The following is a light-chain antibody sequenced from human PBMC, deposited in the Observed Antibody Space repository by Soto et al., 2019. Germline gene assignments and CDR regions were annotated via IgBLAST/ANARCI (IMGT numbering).Light chain of an antibody. J-gene: IGLJ1*01. CDR2: DVS. V-gene: IGLV2-14*01. CDR1: SSDVGGYNY. CDR3: ISYTCRRIPYA. Sequence: YALTQPASGSGSPVQSITISCTGTSSDVGGYNYVSWYQQHPGKAPKLMIYDVSNRPSGVSNRFSGSKSGNTASLTISGLQAEEEADYYGISYTCRRIPYAFGTGTKVTV.